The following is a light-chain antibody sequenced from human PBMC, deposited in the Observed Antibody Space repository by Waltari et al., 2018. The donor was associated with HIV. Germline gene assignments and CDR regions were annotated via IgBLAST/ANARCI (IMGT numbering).Light chain of an antibody. CDR2: RTS. V-gene: IGKV3-15*01. J-gene: IGKJ2*01. CDR3: QQYKNWPWYT. CDR1: QSISVN. Sequence: ELVMTQSPATLSVYPGETATLSCRASQSISVNLAWYQQTPGQAPRLLMYRTSTRATGVPARFSGSGSGTEFTLTISSLQPEDFAVYFCQQYKNWPWYTFGQGTKLEIK.